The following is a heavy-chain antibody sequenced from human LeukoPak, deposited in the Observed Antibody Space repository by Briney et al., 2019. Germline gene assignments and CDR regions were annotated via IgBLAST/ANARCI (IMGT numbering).Heavy chain of an antibody. J-gene: IGHJ6*03. Sequence: ASVKVSCKASGYTFTGYFMHWVRQAPGQGPEWMGWINPKSGGTNYVQKFQGRVSMTRDTSTSTFFMELRRLTSDDTAVYYCARDLWGSPSGGGYSGNYYYNYMDVWGKGTTVTVSS. D-gene: IGHD6-6*01. CDR2: INPKSGGT. CDR1: GYTFTGYF. CDR3: ARDLWGSPSGGGYSGNYYYNYMDV. V-gene: IGHV1-2*02.